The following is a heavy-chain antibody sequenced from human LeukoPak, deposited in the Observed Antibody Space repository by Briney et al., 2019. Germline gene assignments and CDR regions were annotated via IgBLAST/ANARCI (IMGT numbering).Heavy chain of an antibody. CDR3: ATGGATTAVDYYHYYGMDV. CDR2: IIPNLGIA. Sequence: SVKVSCKASGRTFSSYAISWLRQAPGHRLEWLGRIIPNLGIANYAQKFQGRVKITADKSTNTAYMELSSLRSDDTAVYYCATGGATTAVDYYHYYGMDVWGQGTTVTVSS. J-gene: IGHJ6*02. CDR1: GRTFSSYA. V-gene: IGHV1-69*04. D-gene: IGHD1-26*01.